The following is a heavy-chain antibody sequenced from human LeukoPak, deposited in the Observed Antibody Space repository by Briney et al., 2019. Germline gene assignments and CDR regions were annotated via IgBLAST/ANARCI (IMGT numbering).Heavy chain of an antibody. CDR1: GYTFTSYD. CDR2: MNPNSGNT. J-gene: IGHJ4*02. Sequence: ASVKVSCKASGYTFTSYDINWVRQATGQGLEWMGWMNPNSGNTGYAQKFQGRVTMTRNTSISTAFMELSSLRSEDTAVYYCARASIAARQLDYWGQGTLVTVSS. CDR3: ARASIAARQLDY. V-gene: IGHV1-8*01. D-gene: IGHD6-6*01.